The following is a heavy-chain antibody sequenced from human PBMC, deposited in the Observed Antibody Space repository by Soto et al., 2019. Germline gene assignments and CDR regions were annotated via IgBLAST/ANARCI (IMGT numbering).Heavy chain of an antibody. J-gene: IGHJ4*02. V-gene: IGHV1-18*01. D-gene: IGHD6-6*01. Sequence: ASVKVPCKACGYTFTTYAISWVRQAPGQGLEWMGWLRTYDGNTDYAPNLRGRVTMTTDTSTNTAYMELRSLRSDDTAVYYCARDRLHTSSSITFDYWGQGALVTVSS. CDR1: GYTFTTYA. CDR3: ARDRLHTSSSITFDY. CDR2: LRTYDGNT.